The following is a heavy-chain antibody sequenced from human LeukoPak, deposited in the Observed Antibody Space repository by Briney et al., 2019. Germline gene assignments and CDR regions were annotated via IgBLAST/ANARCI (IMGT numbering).Heavy chain of an antibody. D-gene: IGHD6-19*01. CDR3: AKDRLRSSWFSFDH. V-gene: IGHV3-23*01. CDR1: GFTFSAYA. Sequence: GGSLRLSCEASGFTFSAYAMTWVRQAPGKGLEWVSTITPSDSGTYYADSVRGRFTISRDNSKNMLYVQMNSLRVEDTAVYYCAKDRLRSSWFSFDHWGQGTLVTVSS. CDR2: ITPSDSGT. J-gene: IGHJ4*02.